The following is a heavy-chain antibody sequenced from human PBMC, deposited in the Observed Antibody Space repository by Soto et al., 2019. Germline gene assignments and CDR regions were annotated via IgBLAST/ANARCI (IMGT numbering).Heavy chain of an antibody. J-gene: IGHJ6*02. Sequence: PSETLSLTCDFSCVSIISTNSWACVRQPPGKGLECIGEVYHNGTSNYNPSLKGRATISVDRSKDQVSLRLNSVIDADTAVYYCARDLDRYCSVTSCHAMDVWGQGTPVTVSS. CDR3: ARDLDRYCSVTSCHAMDV. D-gene: IGHD2-15*01. CDR1: CVSIISTNS. V-gene: IGHV4-4*02. CDR2: VYHNGTS.